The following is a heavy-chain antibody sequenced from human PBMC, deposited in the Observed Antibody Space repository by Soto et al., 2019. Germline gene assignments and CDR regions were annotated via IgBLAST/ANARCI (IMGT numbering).Heavy chain of an antibody. J-gene: IGHJ4*02. CDR3: ARGGPWLIAAAGSALIRDY. CDR1: GYTFTGYY. CDR2: INPNSGGT. Sequence: ASVKVSCKASGYTFTGYYMHWVRQAPGQGLEWMGWINPNSGGTNYAQKFQGWVTMTRDTSISTAYMELSRLRSDDTAVYYCARGGPWLIAAAGSALIRDYWSQGTRVTVSS. D-gene: IGHD6-13*01. V-gene: IGHV1-2*04.